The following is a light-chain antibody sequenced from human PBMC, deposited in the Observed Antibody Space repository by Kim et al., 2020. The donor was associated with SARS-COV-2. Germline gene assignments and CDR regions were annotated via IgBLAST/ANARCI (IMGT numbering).Light chain of an antibody. CDR2: AAS. CDR1: QSVTSS. V-gene: IGKV3-15*01. CDR3: QHFNQWTIT. Sequence: LSPGERATLSCRASQSVTSSLAWYQQKPGQAPRLLIYAASSRAADIPARFSGSGSGTEFTLTISSLQTEDSAVYYCQHFNQWTITFGQGTRLEIK. J-gene: IGKJ5*01.